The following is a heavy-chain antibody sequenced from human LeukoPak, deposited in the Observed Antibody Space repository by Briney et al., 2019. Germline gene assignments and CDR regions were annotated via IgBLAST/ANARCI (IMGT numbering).Heavy chain of an antibody. D-gene: IGHD3-22*01. Sequence: GASVKVSCKASGYTFTSYYMHWVRQAPGQGLEWMGLINPRGGSTSYARKFQGRVTMTRDTSTSTVYMELSSLRSEDTAVYYCARELIAQPSLLAFDIWGQGTMVTVSS. CDR2: INPRGGST. V-gene: IGHV1-46*01. J-gene: IGHJ3*02. CDR3: ARELIAQPSLLAFDI. CDR1: GYTFTSYY.